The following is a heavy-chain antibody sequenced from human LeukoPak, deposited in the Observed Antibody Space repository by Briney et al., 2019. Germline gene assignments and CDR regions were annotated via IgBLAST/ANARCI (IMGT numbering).Heavy chain of an antibody. D-gene: IGHD1-1*01. Sequence: PGRSLRLCCAASGGTFSSYGMHWVRQAPGKGLEWVAVISYDGSNKYYADSVKGRFTISRDNAKNSLYLQMNSLRAEDTAVYYCARELERAFDYWGQGTLVTVSS. V-gene: IGHV3-30*03. CDR1: GGTFSSYG. J-gene: IGHJ4*02. CDR2: ISYDGSNK. CDR3: ARELERAFDY.